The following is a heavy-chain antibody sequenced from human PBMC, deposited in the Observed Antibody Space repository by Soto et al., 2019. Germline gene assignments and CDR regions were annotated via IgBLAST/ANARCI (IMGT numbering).Heavy chain of an antibody. CDR3: ARDTGLAPTVWGY. D-gene: IGHD7-27*01. CDR2: VYHSGST. V-gene: IGHV4-31*03. Sequence: QVQLQESGPGLVKPSQTLSLTCSVSGDSTRGGGHYWNWIRQFPGKGLEWIGYVYHSGSTHYNPSLRGRLTISIDTSKNQFSLRLISVTAADTALYYCARDTGLAPTVWGYWGHGTQVTVSS. J-gene: IGHJ4*03. CDR1: GDSTRGGGHY.